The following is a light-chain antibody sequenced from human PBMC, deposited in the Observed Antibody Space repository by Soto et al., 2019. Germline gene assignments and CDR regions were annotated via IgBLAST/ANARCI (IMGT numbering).Light chain of an antibody. CDR3: MQGTHWPFT. V-gene: IGKV2-30*02. Sequence: DVVMTQSPLSLPVTLGQPASISCRSSQSLVHSDGNTYLSWFQQRPGQSPRRLIYKVSNWESGVPVRFSGSGSGSDFNLKISRVEAEDVGVYYCMQGTHWPFTFGQGTKLEIK. CDR1: QSLVHSDGNTY. CDR2: KVS. J-gene: IGKJ2*01.